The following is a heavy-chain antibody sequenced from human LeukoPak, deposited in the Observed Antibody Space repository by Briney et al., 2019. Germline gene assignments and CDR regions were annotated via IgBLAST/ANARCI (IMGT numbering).Heavy chain of an antibody. CDR3: ARELGAAAGIWGY. V-gene: IGHV3-7*01. D-gene: IGHD6-13*01. J-gene: IGHJ4*02. CDR2: IKQDGSEK. CDR1: GFTFSSFW. Sequence: PGGSLRLSCAASGFTFSSFWMSWVRQAPGKGLEWVANIKQDGSEKYYVDSVKGRFTISRDNAKNSLYLQMNSLRAEDTAVYYCARELGAAAGIWGYRGQGTLVTVSS.